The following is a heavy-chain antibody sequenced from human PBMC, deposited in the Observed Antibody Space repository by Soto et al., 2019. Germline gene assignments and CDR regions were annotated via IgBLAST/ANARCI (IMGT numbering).Heavy chain of an antibody. CDR2: IYFSGST. D-gene: IGHD3-16*02. V-gene: IGHV4-31*02. Sequence: HPGKGLEWIGYIYFSGSTYYNPSLKSRVAISVDTSKNQFSLKLSSVTAADSALYYCARHSGHPFYRHYWGPAILVSV. CDR3: ARHSGHPFYRHY. J-gene: IGHJ4*02.